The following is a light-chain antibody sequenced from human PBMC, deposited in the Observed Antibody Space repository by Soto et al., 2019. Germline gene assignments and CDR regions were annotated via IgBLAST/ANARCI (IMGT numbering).Light chain of an antibody. J-gene: IGKJ3*01. Sequence: DIVVSQSPDSLAVSLGERATINCKSSQSVLFSANNKNYITWYQQKPGQPPKLLIYWASTRASGVPDRFTGSRSGTDFTLTISSLQAEDVAVYYCQQYSTTPVFTFGPGTKVDIK. V-gene: IGKV4-1*01. CDR2: WAS. CDR1: QSVLFSANNKNY. CDR3: QQYSTTPVFT.